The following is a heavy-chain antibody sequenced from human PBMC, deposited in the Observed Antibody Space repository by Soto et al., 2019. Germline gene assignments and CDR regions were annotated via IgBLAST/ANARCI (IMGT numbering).Heavy chain of an antibody. V-gene: IGHV3-15*01. D-gene: IGHD3-9*01. CDR1: GFTFSDAW. J-gene: IGHJ4*02. CDR2: IKREADGGTT. CDR3: AREISISLFPFDL. Sequence: GGSLRLSCAASGFTFSDAWMSWVRQAPGRGLEWVGRIKREADGGTTDYAAPVKGRLTISRDDSTNTLYLQMNSLKTEDTAVYYCAREISISLFPFDLWGQGTLVTVSS.